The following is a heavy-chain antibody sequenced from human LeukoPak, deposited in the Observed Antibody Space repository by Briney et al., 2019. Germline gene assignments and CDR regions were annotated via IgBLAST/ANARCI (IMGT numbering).Heavy chain of an antibody. V-gene: IGHV3-73*01. CDR2: IRSKAHNYAT. CDR3: TRVFLKSYSDAFDI. D-gene: IGHD1-26*01. J-gene: IGHJ3*02. Sequence: GGSLRLSCAASGFTFSGFAFHWVRKASGKGLEWVGRIRSKAHNYATVYAASVKGRFTISRDDSKNATYLQMNSLKTEDTAVYYCTRVFLKSYSDAFDIWGQGTMVTVSS. CDR1: GFTFSGFA.